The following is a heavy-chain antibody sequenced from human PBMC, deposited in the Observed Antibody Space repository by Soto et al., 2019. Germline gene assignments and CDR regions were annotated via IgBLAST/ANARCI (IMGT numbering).Heavy chain of an antibody. CDR2: ISYDGSNK. Sequence: QVQLVESGGGVVQPGRSLRLSCAASGFTFSSYGMHWVRQAPGKGLEWVAVISYDGSNKYYADSVKGRFTISRDNSKNALYLQMTSLRGEDTAVYYCAKDSGYYGSGSYSVFYYYYMDVWGKGTTVTVSS. CDR3: AKDSGYYGSGSYSVFYYYYMDV. CDR1: GFTFSSYG. V-gene: IGHV3-30*18. J-gene: IGHJ6*03. D-gene: IGHD3-10*01.